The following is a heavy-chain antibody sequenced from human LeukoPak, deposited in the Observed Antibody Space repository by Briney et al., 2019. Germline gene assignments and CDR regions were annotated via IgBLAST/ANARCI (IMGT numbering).Heavy chain of an antibody. J-gene: IGHJ4*02. D-gene: IGHD1-1*01. CDR2: INQDTIKK. V-gene: IGHV3-7*01. Sequence: GGSLRLSCADSGFTDSGLTFSSDWMSWVRQPPGKGLEWVANINQDTIKKYYLDSVKGRFTISRDHAKNSLYLQMNSLRAEDTAVYFCASSPNWNEAEYYFEHWGRGTLVIVAS. CDR1: GFTDSGLTFSSDW. CDR3: ASSPNWNEAEYYFEH.